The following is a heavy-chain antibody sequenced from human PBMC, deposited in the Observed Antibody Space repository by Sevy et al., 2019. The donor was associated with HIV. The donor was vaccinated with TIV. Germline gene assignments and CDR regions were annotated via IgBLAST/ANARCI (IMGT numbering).Heavy chain of an antibody. Sequence: ASVKVSCKASGYTFTGYYMHWVRQAPGQGLEWMGRINPNGGGTNYAQKFQGRVTMTRDTSISTAYMELSRLRSDDTAVYYCASSTGFGELLIAPYYFDYWGQGTLVTVSS. CDR2: INPNGGGT. J-gene: IGHJ4*02. V-gene: IGHV1-2*06. D-gene: IGHD3-10*01. CDR1: GYTFTGYY. CDR3: ASSTGFGELLIAPYYFDY.